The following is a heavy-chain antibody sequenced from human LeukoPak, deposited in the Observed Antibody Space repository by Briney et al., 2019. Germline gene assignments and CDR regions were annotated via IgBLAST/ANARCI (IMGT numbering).Heavy chain of an antibody. D-gene: IGHD4-17*01. Sequence: ASVKVSCKASGGTFSSYAISWVRQAPGQGLEWMGRIIPILGIANYEQKFQGRITITADKYTSTAYMELSSLRSEDTAVYYCARGDGDYTYYYYGMDVWGQGTTVTVSS. CDR1: GGTFSSYA. CDR2: IIPILGIA. V-gene: IGHV1-69*04. CDR3: ARGDGDYTYYYYGMDV. J-gene: IGHJ6*02.